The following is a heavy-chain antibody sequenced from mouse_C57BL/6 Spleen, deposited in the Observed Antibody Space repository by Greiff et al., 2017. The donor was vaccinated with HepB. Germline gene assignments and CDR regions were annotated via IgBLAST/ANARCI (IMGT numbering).Heavy chain of an antibody. CDR3: TRDGWDVFFDY. V-gene: IGHV5-9-1*02. CDR1: GFTFSSYA. J-gene: IGHJ2*01. CDR2: ISSGGDYI. D-gene: IGHD4-1*01. Sequence: DVMLVESGEGLVKPGGSLKLSCAASGFTFSSYAMSWVRQTPEKRLEWVAYISSGGDYIYYADTVKGRFTISSDNARNTLYLQMSSLKSEDTAMYYCTRDGWDVFFDYWGQGTTLTVSS.